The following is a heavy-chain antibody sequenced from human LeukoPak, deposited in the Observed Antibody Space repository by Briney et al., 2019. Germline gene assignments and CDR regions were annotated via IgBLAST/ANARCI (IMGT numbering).Heavy chain of an antibody. D-gene: IGHD2-8*02. Sequence: GGSLRLSCAASGFTVSSNYITWVRQAPGKGLEWVSVILGGGGTYYADSVKGRFTISRDNPKNTLYLQMNSLRAEDTAVYYCARGLVLTYYYFESWGQGNLVTVSS. V-gene: IGHV3-66*01. CDR2: ILGGGGT. J-gene: IGHJ4*02. CDR1: GFTVSSNY. CDR3: ARGLVLTYYYFES.